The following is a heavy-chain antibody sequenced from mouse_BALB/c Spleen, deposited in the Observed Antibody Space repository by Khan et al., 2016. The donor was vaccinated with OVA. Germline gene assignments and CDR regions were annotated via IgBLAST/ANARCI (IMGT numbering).Heavy chain of an antibody. CDR1: GYTFINYW. D-gene: IGHD1-1*01. CDR3: ARRGLRWDFDY. CDR2: INPSTGYT. J-gene: IGHJ2*01. Sequence: QVQLKQSGAELAKPGASVKMSCKASGYTFINYWILWIKQRLGQGLEWIGYINPSTGYTEYNQNFKDKATLTADKSSSTAYMQLSSLTSEDSTVYYCARRGLRWDFDYGGQGTTLTVSS. V-gene: IGHV1-7*01.